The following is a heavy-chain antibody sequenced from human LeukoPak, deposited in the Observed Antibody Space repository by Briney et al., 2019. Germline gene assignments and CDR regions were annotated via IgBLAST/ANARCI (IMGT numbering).Heavy chain of an antibody. CDR3: ARDLEHACSANWFDP. Sequence: GGSLRLSCAASGFTFSSYNMNWVRQAPGKGLGWVSSISSSSSYIYYADSVKGRFTISRDNAKNSLYLKMNSLRAEDTAVYYCARDLEHACSANWFDPWGQGTLVTVSS. V-gene: IGHV3-21*01. J-gene: IGHJ5*02. CDR2: ISSSSSYI. D-gene: IGHD1/OR15-1a*01. CDR1: GFTFSSYN.